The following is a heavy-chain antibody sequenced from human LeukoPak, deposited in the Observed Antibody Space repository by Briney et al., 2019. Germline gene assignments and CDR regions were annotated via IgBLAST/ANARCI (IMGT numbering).Heavy chain of an antibody. J-gene: IGHJ6*03. Sequence: GASVKVSCKASGYTFTSYDINWVRQATGQGLEWMGWMNPNSGNTGYAQKFQGRVTITRNTSISTAYMELSSLRSEDTAVYYCARGRRRAMIVVVTRALYYYMDVWGKGTTVTVSS. CDR2: MNPNSGNT. V-gene: IGHV1-8*01. CDR1: GYTFTSYD. D-gene: IGHD3-22*01. CDR3: ARGRRRAMIVVVTRALYYYMDV.